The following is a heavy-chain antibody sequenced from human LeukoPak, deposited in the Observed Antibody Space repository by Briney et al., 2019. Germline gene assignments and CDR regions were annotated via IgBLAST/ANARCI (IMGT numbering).Heavy chain of an antibody. D-gene: IGHD5-12*01. V-gene: IGHV4-39*07. CDR2: IFYGGST. Sequence: PSETLSLTCTVSGGSITDSNYYWGWIRQPPGKGLEWIGTIFYGGSTNYNPSLKSRVTISVDTSKNQFSLKVNSVTAADMAIYYCARRTVDSGYVPFWGQGTLVTVSS. J-gene: IGHJ4*02. CDR1: GGSITDSNYY. CDR3: ARRTVDSGYVPF.